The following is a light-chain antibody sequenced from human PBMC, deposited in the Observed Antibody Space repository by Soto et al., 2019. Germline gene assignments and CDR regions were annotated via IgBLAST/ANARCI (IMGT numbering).Light chain of an antibody. CDR3: QQYNNWPPIT. J-gene: IGKJ5*01. V-gene: IGKV3-15*01. CDR1: RSVSSN. Sequence: EIVVTQSPATVSVCPGERATLSCRASRSVSSNLAWYQQKPGQAPRLLIYGASTRATGIPARFSGSGSGTEFTLTISSLQSEDFAVYYCQQYNNWPPITFGQGTRLEIK. CDR2: GAS.